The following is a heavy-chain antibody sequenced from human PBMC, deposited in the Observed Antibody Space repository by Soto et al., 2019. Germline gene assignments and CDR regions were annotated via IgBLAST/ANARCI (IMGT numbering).Heavy chain of an antibody. CDR3: AREVSGYSYGLDY. J-gene: IGHJ4*02. CDR2: IYYSGST. CDR1: GGSISSYY. V-gene: IGHV4-59*01. D-gene: IGHD5-18*01. Sequence: SETLSLTCTVSGGSISSYYWSWIRQPPGKGLEWIGYIYYSGSTNYNPSLKSRVTISVDTSKNQFSLKLSSVTAADTAVYYCAREVSGYSYGLDYWGQGTPVCVSS.